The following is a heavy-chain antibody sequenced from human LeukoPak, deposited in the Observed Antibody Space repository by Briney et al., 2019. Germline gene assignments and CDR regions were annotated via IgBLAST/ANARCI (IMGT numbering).Heavy chain of an antibody. CDR2: IKGDGSST. D-gene: IGHD5-12*01. CDR3: AGWGDSGYDHS. CDR1: GLTFSSYW. J-gene: IGHJ4*02. Sequence: QSGGSLRLSCAGSGLTFSSYWMHWVRQAPGKGLVWVSRIKGDGSSTSYADSVEGRFTISRDNTKNTLYLQMNSLRAEDTAVYYCAGWGDSGYDHSWGQGTLVTVSS. V-gene: IGHV3-74*01.